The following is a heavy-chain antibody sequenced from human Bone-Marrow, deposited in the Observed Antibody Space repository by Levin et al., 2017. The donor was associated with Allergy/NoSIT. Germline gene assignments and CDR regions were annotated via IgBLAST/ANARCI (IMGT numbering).Heavy chain of an antibody. CDR2: IYYSGDT. V-gene: IGHV4-39*07. D-gene: IGHD6-19*01. CDR3: ARGPPYSSASRLSWFDP. CDR1: GDSIRNTDYY. Sequence: SQTLSLTCTVSGDSIRNTDYYWAWIRQPPGKGLEWIGSIYYSGDTYYNPSLKSRVTISVDTSKNQISLMLTSVTTADTAVYYCARGPPYSSASRLSWFDPWGQGTLVTVSS. J-gene: IGHJ5*02.